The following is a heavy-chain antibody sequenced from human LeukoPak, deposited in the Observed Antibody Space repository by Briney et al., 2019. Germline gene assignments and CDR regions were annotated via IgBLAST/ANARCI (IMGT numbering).Heavy chain of an antibody. CDR2: FDPEDGET. D-gene: IGHD6-19*01. CDR3: ATGIAVAGTKSY. CDR1: GYTLTKLS. J-gene: IGHJ4*02. V-gene: IGHV1-24*01. Sequence: GASVKVSCKVSGYTLTKLSMHWVRQAPGKGLEWMGGFDPEDGETIYAQKFQGRVTMTEDTSTDTAYMELSSLRSEDKAVYYCATGIAVAGTKSYWGQGTLVTVSS.